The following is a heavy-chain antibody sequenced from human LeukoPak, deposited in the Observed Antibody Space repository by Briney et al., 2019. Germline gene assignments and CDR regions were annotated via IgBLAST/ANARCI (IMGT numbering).Heavy chain of an antibody. V-gene: IGHV4-30-2*01. D-gene: IGHD3-10*01. CDR2: IYHSGST. CDR1: GGSISSGGYS. J-gene: IGHJ3*02. CDR3: ARDRDGSGSGDI. Sequence: SETLSLTCAVSGGSISSGGYSWSWIRQPPGKGPEWIGYIYHSGSTYYNPSLKSRVTISVDTSKNQFSLKLSSVTAADTAVYYCARDRDGSGSGDIWGQGTMVTVSS.